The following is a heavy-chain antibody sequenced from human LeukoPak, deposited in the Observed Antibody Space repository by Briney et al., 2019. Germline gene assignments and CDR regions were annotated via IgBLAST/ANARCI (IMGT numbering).Heavy chain of an antibody. CDR2: ISAYNGNT. Sequence: WMGWISAYNGNTNYAQKLQGRVTMTTDTSTSTAYMELRSLRSDDTAVYYCARAGVWYYDSSGSPLDYWGQGTLVTVSS. J-gene: IGHJ4*02. V-gene: IGHV1-18*01. D-gene: IGHD3-22*01. CDR3: ARAGVWYYDSSGSPLDY.